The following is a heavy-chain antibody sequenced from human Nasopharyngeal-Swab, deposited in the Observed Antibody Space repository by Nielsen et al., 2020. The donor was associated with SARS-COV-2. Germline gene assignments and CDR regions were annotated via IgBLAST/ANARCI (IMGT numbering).Heavy chain of an antibody. Sequence: GGSLRLSCKGSGYSFTSYWISWVRQMPGKGLEWMGRIDPSDSYTNYSPSFQGHVTISADKSISTAYLQWSSLKASDTAMYYCARSDCSSTSCSHYYYYGMDVWGQGTTVTVSS. CDR2: IDPSDSYT. J-gene: IGHJ6*02. D-gene: IGHD2-2*01. CDR3: ARSDCSSTSCSHYYYYGMDV. CDR1: GYSFTSYW. V-gene: IGHV5-10-1*01.